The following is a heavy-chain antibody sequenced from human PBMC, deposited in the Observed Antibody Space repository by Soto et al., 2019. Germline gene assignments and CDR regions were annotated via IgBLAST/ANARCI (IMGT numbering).Heavy chain of an antibody. CDR1: GCTFSTYD. J-gene: IGHJ4*02. CDR2: IGSAGDT. CDR3: ARVVWGYSGYDYYFDY. V-gene: IGHV3-13*01. D-gene: IGHD5-12*01. Sequence: EVQLVESGGGLVQPGGSLRLSCAASGCTFSTYDMHWVRQATGKGLEWVSAIGSAGDTSYPAYVKGRFTISRENAKTSLYLQMNSLRAGDTTVYYCARVVWGYSGYDYYFDYWGQGTLVTVSS.